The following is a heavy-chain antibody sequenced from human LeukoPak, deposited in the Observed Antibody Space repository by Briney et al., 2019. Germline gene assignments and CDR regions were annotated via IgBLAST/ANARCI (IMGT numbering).Heavy chain of an antibody. J-gene: IGHJ3*01. Sequence: GASVKVFCKASGYTFTINGISWVRQAPGQGLEWMGWISANSGNTNYAQRLQGRVTMTTDTSTTTAYMELRSLRSDDTAVYYCARDRNHAFDFWGQGTMVTVSS. CDR1: GYTFTING. CDR2: ISANSGNT. CDR3: ARDRNHAFDF. V-gene: IGHV1-18*01.